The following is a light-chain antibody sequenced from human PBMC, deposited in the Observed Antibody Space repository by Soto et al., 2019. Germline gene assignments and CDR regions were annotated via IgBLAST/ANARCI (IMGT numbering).Light chain of an antibody. Sequence: EIVLTQSPVTLSLSPGEGATLSCRASQSVSNYLAWYQQKPGQTPRLLIYGASTRATGIPAKFSGSGSGTEFTLTISSLQSEDFAVYYCQQYNNWSGFGQGTRLEIK. V-gene: IGKV3-15*01. CDR3: QQYNNWSG. CDR1: QSVSNY. CDR2: GAS. J-gene: IGKJ5*01.